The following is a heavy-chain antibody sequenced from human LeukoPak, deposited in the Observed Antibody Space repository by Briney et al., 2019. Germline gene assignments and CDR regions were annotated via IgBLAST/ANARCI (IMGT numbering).Heavy chain of an antibody. J-gene: IGHJ3*02. CDR2: INHSGST. D-gene: IGHD3-3*01. CDR3: ARRRFLEWLSPHDAFDI. V-gene: IGHV4-34*01. CDR1: GGSFSGYY. Sequence: PSETLSLTCAVYGGSFSGYYWSWIRQPPGKGLEWIGEINHSGSTNYNPSLKSRVTISVDTSKNRFSLKLSSVTAADTAVYYCARRRFLEWLSPHDAFDIWGQGTMVTVSS.